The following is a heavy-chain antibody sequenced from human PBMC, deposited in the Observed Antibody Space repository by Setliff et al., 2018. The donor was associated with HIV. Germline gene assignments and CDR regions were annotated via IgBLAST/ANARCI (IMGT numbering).Heavy chain of an antibody. CDR1: GDSISSGSFY. CDR3: ATLHSSGWPYLTDY. V-gene: IGHV4-61*09. J-gene: IGHJ4*02. D-gene: IGHD6-19*01. Sequence: PSETLSLTCNVSGDSISSGSFYWSWIRQPAGKGPEWIGHVYTSGSTNYNPSLKRRVTISVDTPENQFFLKLTSVTAADTAVYYCATLHSSGWPYLTDYWGQGILVTVSS. CDR2: VYTSGST.